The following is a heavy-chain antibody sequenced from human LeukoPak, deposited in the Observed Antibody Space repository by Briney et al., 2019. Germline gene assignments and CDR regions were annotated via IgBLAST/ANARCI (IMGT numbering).Heavy chain of an antibody. CDR3: ARVVERGYYYYMDV. Sequence: KPGGSLRLSCAASGFTFSDYYMSWIRQAPGKGLEWVSYISSSGSTLYYADSVKGRFTISRDNAKNSLYLQMNSLRAEDTAVYYCARVVERGYYYYMDVWGKGTTVTVSS. CDR1: GFTFSDYY. J-gene: IGHJ6*03. V-gene: IGHV3-11*04. CDR2: ISSSGSTL. D-gene: IGHD2-21*01.